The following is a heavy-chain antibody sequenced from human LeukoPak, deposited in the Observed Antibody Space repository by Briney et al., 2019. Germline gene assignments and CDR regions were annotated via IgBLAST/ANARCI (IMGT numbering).Heavy chain of an antibody. CDR1: GFTFSSYA. V-gene: IGHV3-33*08. J-gene: IGHJ4*02. Sequence: GGSLRLSCAASGFTFSSYAMHWVRQAPGKGLEWVAIIWYDATNQYYADSVKGRFTISRDNSKNTLYLQLSSLRAEDTAVYYCARDRGDCSGGSCYSDYFDYWGQGTLVTVSA. CDR3: ARDRGDCSGGSCYSDYFDY. CDR2: IWYDATNQ. D-gene: IGHD2-15*01.